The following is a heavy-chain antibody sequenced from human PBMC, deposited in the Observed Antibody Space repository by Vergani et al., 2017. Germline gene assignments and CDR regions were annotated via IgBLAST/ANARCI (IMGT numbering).Heavy chain of an antibody. CDR1: GFALSTSGVG. V-gene: IGHV2-5*02. D-gene: IGHD2-15*01. J-gene: IGHJ3*01. CDR3: AHQGGYCSGNICYTLGAFDV. Sequence: QITLKESGPTLVKPTQTLTLTCTFSGFALSTSGVGVGWIRQPPGKALEWLALIYWDDDMLYSPSLKSRLIITKDTSKNQVVLTMTNMDPVDTATYYCAHQGGYCSGNICYTLGAFDVWGQGTMVTVSS. CDR2: IYWDDDM.